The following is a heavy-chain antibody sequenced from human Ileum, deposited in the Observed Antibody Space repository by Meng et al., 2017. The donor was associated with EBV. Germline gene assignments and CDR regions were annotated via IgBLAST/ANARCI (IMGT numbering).Heavy chain of an antibody. CDR3: VRLIGNSWFDY. CDR2: TYYRSKWYN. V-gene: IGHV6-1*01. CDR1: GDSVSSGSAT. Sequence: QVQLQQSGPGLVKPSXXLSLTXSISGDSVSSGSATWDWIRQSPSRGLEWLGRTYYRSKWYNDYAPSVKSRTTITTDTSNNQFSLQLNSVTPEDTAVYYCVRLIGNSWFDYWGQGNLVTVSS. D-gene: IGHD6-13*01. J-gene: IGHJ4*02.